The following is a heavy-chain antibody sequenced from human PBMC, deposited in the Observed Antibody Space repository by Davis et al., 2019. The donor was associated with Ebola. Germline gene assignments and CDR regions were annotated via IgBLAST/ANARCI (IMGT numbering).Heavy chain of an antibody. Sequence: GESLKISCAASGFSFNEAWTWMNGVRQAPGKGLEWVGRIRSKTNGGIIDYAAFVEGRFIISRDDSKNTLFLQINSLRTEDTAVYYCSTDPARSYWGQGTLVNVSS. CDR1: GFSFNEAW. CDR2: IRSKTNGGII. V-gene: IGHV3-15*07. J-gene: IGHJ4*02. CDR3: STDPARSY.